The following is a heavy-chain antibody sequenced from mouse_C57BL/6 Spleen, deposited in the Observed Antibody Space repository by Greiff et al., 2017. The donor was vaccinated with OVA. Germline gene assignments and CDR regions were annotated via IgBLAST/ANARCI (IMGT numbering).Heavy chain of an antibody. J-gene: IGHJ1*03. V-gene: IGHV1-18*01. Sequence: VQLQQSGPELVKPGASVKITCKASGYTFTDYNMDWVKQSHGKSLEWIGDINPNNGGTIYNQKFKGKATLTVDKSSSTAYMELRSLTSEDTAVYYCARATLITTVVATRYFDVWGTGTTVTVSS. CDR3: ARATLITTVVATRYFDV. CDR1: GYTFTDYN. D-gene: IGHD1-1*01. CDR2: INPNNGGT.